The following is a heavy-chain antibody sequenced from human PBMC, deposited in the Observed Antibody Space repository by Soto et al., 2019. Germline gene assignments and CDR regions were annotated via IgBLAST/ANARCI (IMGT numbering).Heavy chain of an antibody. CDR2: ISYDGSNK. V-gene: IGHV3-30*18. Sequence: GGSLRLSCAASGFTFSNYGMHWVRQAPGKGLEWVAVISYDGSNKYYADSVKGRFTISRDNSKNTLYLQMNSLRAEDTAVYYCAKQYYYDFWSGYSRYYYGMDVWGQGTTVTVSS. CDR1: GFTFSNYG. J-gene: IGHJ6*02. CDR3: AKQYYYDFWSGYSRYYYGMDV. D-gene: IGHD3-3*01.